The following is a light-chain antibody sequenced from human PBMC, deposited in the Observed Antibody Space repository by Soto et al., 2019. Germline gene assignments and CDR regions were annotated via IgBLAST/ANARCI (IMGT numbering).Light chain of an antibody. CDR2: GAS. CDR3: QQYGSTPRT. V-gene: IGKV3-20*01. J-gene: IGKJ1*01. CDR1: QTITSSF. Sequence: EIVLTQSPGTLSLSPGERATLSCRASQTITSSFLAWYQQNPGQAPRLVIYGASSRATGIPDRFSGSGSGTDFTLTISRLEPEDFAVYYCQQYGSTPRTFGQGTKVDIK.